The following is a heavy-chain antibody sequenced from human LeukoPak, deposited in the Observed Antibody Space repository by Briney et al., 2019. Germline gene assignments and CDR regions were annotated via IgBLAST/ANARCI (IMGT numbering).Heavy chain of an antibody. CDR3: AKGPQYYYDSSGPHRYFDY. V-gene: IGHV3-23*01. D-gene: IGHD3-22*01. Sequence: GGSLRLSCAASGITFSSYAMSWVRQAPGKGLEWVSAISGSGGSTYYADSVKGRFTISRDNSKNTLYLQMNSLRAEDTAVYYCAKGPQYYYDSSGPHRYFDYWGQGTLVTVSS. CDR1: GITFSSYA. J-gene: IGHJ4*02. CDR2: ISGSGGST.